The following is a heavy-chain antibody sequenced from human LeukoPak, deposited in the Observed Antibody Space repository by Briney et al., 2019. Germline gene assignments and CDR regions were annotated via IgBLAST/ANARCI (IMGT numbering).Heavy chain of an antibody. D-gene: IGHD3-10*01. V-gene: IGHV4-34*01. CDR2: INHSGST. CDR3: ARFGPITLGYYYYYMDV. J-gene: IGHJ6*03. CDR1: GGSFSGYY. Sequence: SETLSLTCAVYGGSFSGYYWSWIRQPPGKGLEWIGEINHSGSTNYNPSLKSRVTISVDTSKNQFSLKLSSVTAADTAVYYYARFGPITLGYYYYYMDVWGKGTTVTVSS.